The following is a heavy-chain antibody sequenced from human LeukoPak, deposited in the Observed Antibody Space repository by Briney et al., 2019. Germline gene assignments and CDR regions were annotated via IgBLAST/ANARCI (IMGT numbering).Heavy chain of an antibody. Sequence: SETLSLTCAVYGGSFSGYYWSWIRQPPGKGLEWIGEINHSGSTNYNPSRKSRVTISVDTSKNQFSLKPSSVTAADTAVYYCARGGYCSGSYYDYWGQETLVTVSS. V-gene: IGHV4-34*01. J-gene: IGHJ4*02. D-gene: IGHD3-10*01. CDR1: GGSFSGYY. CDR3: ARGGYCSGSYYDY. CDR2: INHSGST.